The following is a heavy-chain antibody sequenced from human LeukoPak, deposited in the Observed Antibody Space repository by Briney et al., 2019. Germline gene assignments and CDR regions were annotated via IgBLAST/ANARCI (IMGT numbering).Heavy chain of an antibody. CDR3: ARVRYSSSWYGIYYYYGMDV. CDR1: GVSVSSGSYY. CDR2: IYYSGST. J-gene: IGHJ6*02. D-gene: IGHD6-13*01. Sequence: SETLSLTCTVSGVSVSSGSYYWSWIRQPPGKGLEWIGYIYYSGSTNYNPSLKSRVTISVDTSKNQFSLKLSSVTAADTAVYYCARVRYSSSWYGIYYYYGMDVWGQGTTVTVSS. V-gene: IGHV4-61*01.